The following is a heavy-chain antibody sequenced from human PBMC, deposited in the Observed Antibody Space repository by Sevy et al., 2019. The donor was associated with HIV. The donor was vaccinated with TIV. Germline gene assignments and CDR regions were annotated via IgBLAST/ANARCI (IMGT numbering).Heavy chain of an antibody. Sequence: GGSLRLSCAASGFIFSNYAMHWVRQAPGQGLEWLAFIRYDGSNKHYADSVKGRFTISRDNSKNTLYLQMNSLRTEDTALYDCAKVRYCSSASCHSSAADRAFYYSYYGVDVWGQGTTVTVSS. CDR2: IRYDGSNK. J-gene: IGHJ6*02. D-gene: IGHD2-2*01. CDR3: AKVRYCSSASCHSSAADRAFYYSYYGVDV. CDR1: GFIFSNYA. V-gene: IGHV3-30*02.